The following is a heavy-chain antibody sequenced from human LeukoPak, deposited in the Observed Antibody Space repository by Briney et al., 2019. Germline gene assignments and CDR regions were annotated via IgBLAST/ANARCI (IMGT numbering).Heavy chain of an antibody. CDR1: GFTVSSNY. D-gene: IGHD2-21*02. Sequence: PGGSLRLSCAASGFTVSSNYMNWVRQAPGKGLEWVSYISSSSTTIYYADSVKGRFTISRDNAKNSLYLQMNSLRAEDTAVYYCVRVLDIVVVTAMGYWGQGTLVTVSS. J-gene: IGHJ4*02. CDR3: VRVLDIVVVTAMGY. CDR2: ISSSSTTI. V-gene: IGHV3-48*04.